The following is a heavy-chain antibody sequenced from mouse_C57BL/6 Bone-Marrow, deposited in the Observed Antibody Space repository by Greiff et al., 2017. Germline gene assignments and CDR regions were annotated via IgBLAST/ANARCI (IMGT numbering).Heavy chain of an antibody. V-gene: IGHV3-8*01. Sequence: DVQLQESGPGLAKPSQTLSLTCSVTGYSITGDYWNWVRKFPGHKLEYMGDISYSGSTYYNPSLKSRISITRDTSKTQYYLQLNSVTTEDTATYYCARSLNWEFAYWGQGTLVTVSA. CDR1: GYSITGDY. CDR3: ARSLNWEFAY. J-gene: IGHJ3*01. D-gene: IGHD4-1*01. CDR2: ISYSGST.